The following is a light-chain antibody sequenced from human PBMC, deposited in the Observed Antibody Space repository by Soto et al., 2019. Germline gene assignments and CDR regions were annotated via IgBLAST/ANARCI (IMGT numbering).Light chain of an antibody. Sequence: DIQMTQSPSSLSASVGDRVTISCRASQTISTSLNWYQQKPGTAPRLLIYRASSVKSGVPPRFSGSGSERAFTLTISSLRPEDSANSFCHQSYNSPPWTFGHGTKVEV. CDR3: HQSYNSPPWT. CDR1: QTISTS. CDR2: RAS. V-gene: IGKV1-39*01. J-gene: IGKJ1*01.